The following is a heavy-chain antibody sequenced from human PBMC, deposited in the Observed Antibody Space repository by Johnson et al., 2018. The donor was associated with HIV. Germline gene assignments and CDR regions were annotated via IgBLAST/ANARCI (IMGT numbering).Heavy chain of an antibody. CDR1: GFTFSINY. J-gene: IGHJ3*02. CDR3: VRDGNYYDSSGDAFDI. CDR2: IYSGGST. V-gene: IGHV3-66*02. Sequence: VQLVESGGDLVQPGRSLRLSCTASGFTFSINYMSWVRQAPGKGLEWVSVIYSGGSTYYADSVKGRFTISRDNSKNTLYLQMNSLRAEDTAVYYCVRDGNYYDSSGDAFDIWGQGTMVTVSS. D-gene: IGHD3-22*01.